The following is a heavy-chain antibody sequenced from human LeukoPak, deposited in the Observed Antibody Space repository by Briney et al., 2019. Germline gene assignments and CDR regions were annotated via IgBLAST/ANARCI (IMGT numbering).Heavy chain of an antibody. J-gene: IGHJ3*02. V-gene: IGHV3-30*18. Sequence: GGSLRLSCASSGFTFSAFAMHWVRQAPGKGLEWVAVILYDGSNKYYADSVKGRLTISRDNSKNTLSLQVNSLRSEDTAVYFCAKGDYGGNSHTFYIWGQGTMVTVSS. CDR3: AKGDYGGNSHTFYI. CDR1: GFTFSAFA. CDR2: ILYDGSNK. D-gene: IGHD4-23*01.